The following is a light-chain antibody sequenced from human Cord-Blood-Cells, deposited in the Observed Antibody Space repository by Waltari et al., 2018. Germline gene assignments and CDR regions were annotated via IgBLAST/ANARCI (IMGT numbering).Light chain of an antibody. Sequence: DIQMTQSPSSLSASVGDRVTITCRASQSISSYLNWYQQKPGKVPKLLIYAASSLQSGVPSRFSGSGSGTDFTLTISSLQPEDFATYYCQQSYSTWSITFGQGTRLEIK. J-gene: IGKJ5*01. CDR2: AAS. V-gene: IGKV1-39*01. CDR3: QQSYSTWSIT. CDR1: QSISSY.